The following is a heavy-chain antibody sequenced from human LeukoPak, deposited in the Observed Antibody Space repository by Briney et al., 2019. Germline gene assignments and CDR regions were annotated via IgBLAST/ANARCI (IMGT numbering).Heavy chain of an antibody. CDR1: GGSISSHY. J-gene: IGHJ4*02. V-gene: IGHV4-59*11. CDR2: IYYSGGT. Sequence: SETLSLTCTVSGGSISSHYWSWIRQPPGKGLEWIGYIYYSGGTNYNPSLKSRVTISVDTSKNQFSLKLSSVTAADTAVYYCARDRRAYGGEHYFDYWGQGTLVTVSS. D-gene: IGHD4-23*01. CDR3: ARDRRAYGGEHYFDY.